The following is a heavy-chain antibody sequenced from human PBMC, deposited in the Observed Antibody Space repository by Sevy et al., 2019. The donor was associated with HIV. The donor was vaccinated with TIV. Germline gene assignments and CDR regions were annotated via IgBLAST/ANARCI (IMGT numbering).Heavy chain of an antibody. CDR3: SRQRVLPWFGEFLDYYYYGMDV. Sequence: GGSLRLSCAASGFTFSGSAMHWVRQASGKGLEWVGRIRSKANSYATAYAASVKGRFTISRDDSKNTAYLQMNSLKTEDTDVYYCSRQRVLPWFGEFLDYYYYGMDVWGQGTTVTVSS. V-gene: IGHV3-73*01. D-gene: IGHD3-10*01. CDR2: IRSKANSYAT. CDR1: GFTFSGSA. J-gene: IGHJ6*02.